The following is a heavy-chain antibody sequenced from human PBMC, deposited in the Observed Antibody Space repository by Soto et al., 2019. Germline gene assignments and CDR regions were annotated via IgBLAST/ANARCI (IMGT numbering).Heavy chain of an antibody. CDR2: IKHDASEK. D-gene: IGHD2-2*01. J-gene: IGHJ6*02. CDR1: GFTFSSYW. V-gene: IGHV3-7*01. CDR3: ARQGGRSTYYYYYGMDV. Sequence: GGSLRLSCTASGFTFSSYWMSWVRQAPGKGLEWVANIKHDASEKNYVDSVKGRFTISTDNAKNSVFLQMNSLRAEDTAVYYCARQGGRSTYYYYYGMDVWGQGTTVTVSS.